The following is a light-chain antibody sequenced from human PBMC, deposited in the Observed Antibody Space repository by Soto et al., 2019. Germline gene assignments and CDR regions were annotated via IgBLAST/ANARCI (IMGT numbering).Light chain of an antibody. CDR1: SSDVGSYNL. CDR2: EGS. CDR3: CSYAGSSTFYV. J-gene: IGLJ1*01. V-gene: IGLV2-23*01. Sequence: HSVLTQPASVSGSPGQSLTISCTGTSSDVGSYNLVSWYQQHPGKAPKLMIYEGSKRPSGVSNRFSGSKSGNTASLTISGLHAEDEADYYCCSYAGSSTFYVFGTGTKVTVL.